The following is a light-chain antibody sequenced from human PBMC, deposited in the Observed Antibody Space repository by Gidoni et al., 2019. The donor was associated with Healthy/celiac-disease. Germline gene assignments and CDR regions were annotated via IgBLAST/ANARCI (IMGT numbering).Light chain of an antibody. J-gene: IGKJ4*01. CDR2: DAS. CDR3: QQRSNLLT. CDR1: PSVTSY. Sequence: EIVLTQSPANLSLSPGDRATLSCRASPSVTSYLAWYQQKPGQAPRLLIDDASNRATGIPARFSGSGSGTDFTLTISSLEPEDFAVYYCQQRSNLLTFGGGTKVEIK. V-gene: IGKV3-11*01.